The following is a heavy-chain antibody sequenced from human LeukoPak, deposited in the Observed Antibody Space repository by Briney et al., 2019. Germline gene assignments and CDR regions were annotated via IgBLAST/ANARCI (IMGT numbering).Heavy chain of an antibody. Sequence: GGSLRLSCAASGFTFSSYGMHWVRQAPGKGLEWVAVIWYDGSNKYYADSVKGRLTISRDNSKNTLYLQMNSLRAEDTAVYYCARAGYDYVWGSYRYTGAFDYWGQGTLVTVSS. V-gene: IGHV3-33*01. CDR1: GFTFSSYG. D-gene: IGHD3-16*02. J-gene: IGHJ4*02. CDR3: ARAGYDYVWGSYRYTGAFDY. CDR2: IWYDGSNK.